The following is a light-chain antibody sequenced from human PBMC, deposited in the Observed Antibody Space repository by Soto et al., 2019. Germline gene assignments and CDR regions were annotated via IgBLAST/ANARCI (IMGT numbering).Light chain of an antibody. CDR2: LNSDGSH. CDR1: SGHSSYA. CDR3: QTWGTGIQV. Sequence: QPVLTQSPSASASLGASVKLTCTLSSGHSSYAIAWHQQQPEKGPRYLIKLNSDGSHSKGDGIPDRFSGSSSGAVRYLTISSLQSEDEADYYCQTWGTGIQVFCGGTKLTVL. V-gene: IGLV4-69*01. J-gene: IGLJ3*02.